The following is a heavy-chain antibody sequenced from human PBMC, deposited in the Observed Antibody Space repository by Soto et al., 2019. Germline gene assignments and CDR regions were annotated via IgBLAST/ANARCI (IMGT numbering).Heavy chain of an antibody. CDR1: GGSISSSNW. D-gene: IGHD1-26*01. J-gene: IGHJ6*02. V-gene: IGHV4-4*02. Sequence: QVQLQESGPGLVKPSGTLSLTCAVSGGSISSSNWWSWVRQPPGKGLEWIGEIYHSGSTNYNPSLTSRVTISVDKSKSRFSLKLSSVTAADTAVYYCARVSGSYYYGMDVWGQGTTVTVSS. CDR3: ARVSGSYYYGMDV. CDR2: IYHSGST.